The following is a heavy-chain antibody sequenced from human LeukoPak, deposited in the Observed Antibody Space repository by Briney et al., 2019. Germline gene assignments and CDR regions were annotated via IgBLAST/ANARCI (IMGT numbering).Heavy chain of an antibody. V-gene: IGHV3-74*01. CDR1: GFTFDDYY. D-gene: IGHD3-9*01. Sequence: GGSLRLSCTASGFTFDDYYIAWIRQPPGKGLVSVSHINSEGSGTSYADSVKGRFTISRDIAKNTVYLEMNSLRAEDTAVYHCARGVLTYFDPWGQGTLVTVSS. CDR2: INSEGSGT. CDR3: ARGVLTYFDP. J-gene: IGHJ5*02.